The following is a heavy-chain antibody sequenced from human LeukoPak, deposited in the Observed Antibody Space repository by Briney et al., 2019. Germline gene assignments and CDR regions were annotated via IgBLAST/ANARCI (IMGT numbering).Heavy chain of an antibody. CDR1: GFTFSDYY. CDR2: ISSSGSTI. D-gene: IGHD2-2*02. CDR3: ARVTYCSSTSCYRWGFDY. Sequence: GGSLRLSCAASGFTFSDYYMSWIRQAPGKGLEWVSYISSSGSTIYYADSVKGRFTISRDNAKNSLYLQMNSLRAEDTAVYYCARVTYCSSTSCYRWGFDYWGQGTLVTVSS. V-gene: IGHV3-11*04. J-gene: IGHJ4*02.